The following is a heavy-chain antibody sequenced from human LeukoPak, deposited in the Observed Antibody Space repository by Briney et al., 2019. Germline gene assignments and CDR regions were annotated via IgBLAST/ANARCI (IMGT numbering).Heavy chain of an antibody. J-gene: IGHJ4*02. V-gene: IGHV3-48*01. Sequence: GGSLRLSCAASGFTLSNYNMNWVRQAPGKGLEWVSYISTSSITKYYADSVKGRFTISRDNARNSLYLQMNSLRAEDTAVYYCATMRSGIAAAADWGQGTLVTVSS. CDR2: ISTSSITK. CDR3: ATMRSGIAAAAD. CDR1: GFTLSNYN. D-gene: IGHD6-13*01.